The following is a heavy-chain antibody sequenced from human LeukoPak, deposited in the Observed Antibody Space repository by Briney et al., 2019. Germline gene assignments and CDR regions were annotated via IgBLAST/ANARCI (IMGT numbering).Heavy chain of an antibody. D-gene: IGHD6-19*01. CDR2: MNPSGGST. J-gene: IGHJ2*01. CDR1: GYTCTSFN. CDR3: ARAQREVAGTWGPSWYFDL. V-gene: IGHV1-46*01. Sequence: ASVKVSCKASGYTCTSFNMHWVRQAPGQGLEWMGIMNPSGGSTSYAQKFQGRVTMTRDTFTRTVYMELSSLRSEDSAVNYCARAQREVAGTWGPSWYFDLWGRGTLVTVSS.